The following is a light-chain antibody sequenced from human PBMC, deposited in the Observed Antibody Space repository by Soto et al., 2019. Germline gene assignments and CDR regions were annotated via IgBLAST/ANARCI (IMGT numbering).Light chain of an antibody. CDR3: SSYTRSSPPS. J-gene: IGLJ1*01. V-gene: IGLV2-14*01. CDR1: SSDVGGYNY. CDR2: DVS. Sequence: QSALTQPASVSGSPGQAITISCTGTSSDVGGYNYVSWYQQHPGKAPKLMIYDVSNRPSGVSNRFSGSKSGNTASLTISGLQAEDEADDYCSSYTRSSPPSFGTGTKLTVL.